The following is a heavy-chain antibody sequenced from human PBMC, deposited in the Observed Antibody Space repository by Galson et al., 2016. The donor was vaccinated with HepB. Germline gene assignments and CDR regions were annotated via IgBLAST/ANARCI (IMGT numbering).Heavy chain of an antibody. CDR3: TRDEDF. CDR1: GYSFSNYR. J-gene: IGHJ4*02. V-gene: IGHV5-10-1*01. Sequence: QSGAEVKKPGESLTISCKASGYSFSNYRISWVRQMPGKGLEWMGRIDPSDSFTIFSPSFQGHVTISADESIPTAYLQWSSLEASDTAMYYCTRDEDFWGQGTLVTVSA. CDR2: IDPSDSFT.